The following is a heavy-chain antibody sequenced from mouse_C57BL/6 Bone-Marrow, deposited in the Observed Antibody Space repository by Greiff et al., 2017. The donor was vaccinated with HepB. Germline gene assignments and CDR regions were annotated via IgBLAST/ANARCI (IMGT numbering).Heavy chain of an antibody. D-gene: IGHD6-2*01. V-gene: IGHV5-4*01. CDR2: ISDGGSYT. J-gene: IGHJ4*01. Sequence: VQLKESGGGLVKPGGSLKLSCAASGFTFSSYAMSWVRQTPEKRLEWVATISDGGSYTYYPDNVKGRFTISRDNAKNNLYLQMSHLKSEDTAMYYCAVSGPYYAMDYWGQGTSVTVSS. CDR3: AVSGPYYAMDY. CDR1: GFTFSSYA.